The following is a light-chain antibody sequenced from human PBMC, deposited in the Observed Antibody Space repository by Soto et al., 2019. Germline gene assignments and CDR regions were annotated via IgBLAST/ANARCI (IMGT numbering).Light chain of an antibody. CDR3: QQYDKYWT. Sequence: DIQMTQSPASLSASVGDRVTITCRASQSISTYLNWYQHKPGKAPKVLIYSASILESGVPSRFGGSGSGTDFTLTITSLQADDFATYYCQQYDKYWTFGQGTKVDIK. V-gene: IGKV1-39*01. CDR2: SAS. CDR1: QSISTY. J-gene: IGKJ1*01.